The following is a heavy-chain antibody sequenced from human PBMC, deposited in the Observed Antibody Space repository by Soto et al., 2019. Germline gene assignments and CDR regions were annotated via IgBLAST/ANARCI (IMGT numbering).Heavy chain of an antibody. CDR1: GGTFSSYT. D-gene: IGHD3-10*01. CDR3: ARGKGITMVRGVTHYYYYMDV. V-gene: IGHV1-69*02. CDR2: IIPILGIA. Sequence: SVKVSCKASGGTFSSYTISWVRPAPGQGLEWMGRIIPILGIANYAQKFQGRVTITADKSTSTAYMELSSLRSEDTAVYYCARGKGITMVRGVTHYYYYMDVWGKGTTVTVSS. J-gene: IGHJ6*03.